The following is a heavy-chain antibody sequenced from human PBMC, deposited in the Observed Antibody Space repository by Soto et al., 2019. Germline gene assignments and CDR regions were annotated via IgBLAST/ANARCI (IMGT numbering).Heavy chain of an antibody. CDR2: ISGSGGST. V-gene: IGHV3-23*01. Sequence: PGGSLRLSCAASGFTFSSYAMSWVRQAPGKGLEWVSAISGSGGSTYYADSVEGRFTISRDNSKNMLYLQMNNLRAEGTAVYYCAKDWVPHAVVTALPIFDHWGQGTLVTVSS. J-gene: IGHJ4*02. CDR3: AKDWVPHAVVTALPIFDH. D-gene: IGHD2-21*02. CDR1: GFTFSSYA.